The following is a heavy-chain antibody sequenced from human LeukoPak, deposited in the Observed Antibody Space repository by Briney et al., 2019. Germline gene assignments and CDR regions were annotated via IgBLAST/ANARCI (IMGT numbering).Heavy chain of an antibody. D-gene: IGHD3-22*01. Sequence: ASVKVSCKASGYTFTSYGISWVRQAPGQGLEWMGWISAYNGNTKYSQKFQGRVTITRDTSASTAYMELSSLRSEDTAVYYCARGQYYYDSSGYYRYFQHWGQGTLVTVSS. CDR1: GYTFTSYG. CDR3: ARGQYYYDSSGYYRYFQH. CDR2: ISAYNGNT. J-gene: IGHJ1*01. V-gene: IGHV1-18*01.